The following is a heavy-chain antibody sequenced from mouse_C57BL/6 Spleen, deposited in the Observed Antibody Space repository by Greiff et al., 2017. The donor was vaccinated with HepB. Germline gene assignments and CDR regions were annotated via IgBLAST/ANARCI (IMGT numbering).Heavy chain of an antibody. CDR3: ARGGYGSSYDWYFDV. D-gene: IGHD1-1*01. J-gene: IGHJ1*03. CDR2: IYPGSGNT. Sequence: VQLQQSGAELVRPGASVKLSCKASGYTFTDYYINWVKQRPGQGLEWIARIYPGSGNTYYNEKFKGKATLTAEKSSSTAYMQRSSLTSEDSAVYFCARGGYGSSYDWYFDVWGTGTTVTVSS. CDR1: GYTFTDYY. V-gene: IGHV1-76*01.